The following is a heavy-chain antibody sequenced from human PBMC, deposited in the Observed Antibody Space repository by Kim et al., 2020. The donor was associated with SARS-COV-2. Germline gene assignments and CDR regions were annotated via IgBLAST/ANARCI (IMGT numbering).Heavy chain of an antibody. Sequence: ADAVEGRFTISRDNAKSTVYLKINSLRAEDTAVYYCARNHLISGSNAVAYWGQGTLVTVSS. V-gene: IGHV3-74*01. D-gene: IGHD1-26*01. J-gene: IGHJ4*02. CDR3: ARNHLISGSNAVAY.